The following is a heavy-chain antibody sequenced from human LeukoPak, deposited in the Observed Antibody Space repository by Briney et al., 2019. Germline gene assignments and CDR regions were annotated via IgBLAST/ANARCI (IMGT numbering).Heavy chain of an antibody. D-gene: IGHD5-24*01. CDR1: GFTLSNYW. V-gene: IGHV3-7*05. CDR3: ARASDPWLQLT. J-gene: IGHJ5*02. Sequence: RGSLRLSCAASGFTLSNYWMIWVRQAPGKGLEWVDNIKQDGSEKRYADSVRGRFSISRDNAQTSLYLQMNSLRAEDTAVYYCARASDPWLQLTWGQGTLVTVSS. CDR2: IKQDGSEK.